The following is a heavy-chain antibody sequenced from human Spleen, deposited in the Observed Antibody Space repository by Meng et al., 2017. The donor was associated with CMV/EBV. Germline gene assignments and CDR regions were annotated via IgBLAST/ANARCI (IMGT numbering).Heavy chain of an antibody. J-gene: IGHJ6*02. CDR2: ISSSSSYI. Sequence: GESLKISCAASGFTVSSYSMNWVRQAPGKGLEWVTSISSSSSYIYYADSVKGRFTISRDNAKNSLYLQMNSLRAEDTAVYYCARDEARVGYSNYPTPGMDVWGQGTTVTVSS. V-gene: IGHV3-21*01. CDR3: ARDEARVGYSNYPTPGMDV. CDR1: GFTVSSYS. D-gene: IGHD4-11*01.